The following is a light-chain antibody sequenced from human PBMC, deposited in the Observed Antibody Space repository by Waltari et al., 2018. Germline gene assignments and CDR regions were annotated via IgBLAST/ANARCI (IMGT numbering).Light chain of an antibody. Sequence: QLVLPHSPSASASLGASVKLTCTLSSGHSSNVIAWLQQQPERGPRYLMKINSDGIHSKGDEIPDRFSGSSSGAERYLTISSVQPEDEADYYCQTGGHGTWVFGGGTKLTVL. CDR2: INSDGIH. V-gene: IGLV4-69*01. J-gene: IGLJ3*02. CDR3: QTGGHGTWV. CDR1: SGHSSNV.